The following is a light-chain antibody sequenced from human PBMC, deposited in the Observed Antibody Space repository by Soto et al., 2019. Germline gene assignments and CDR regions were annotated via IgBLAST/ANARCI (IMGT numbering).Light chain of an antibody. Sequence: EIVLTQSPGTLSLSPGERATLSCRASQSVSSSYLAWYQHKPGQAPRLLIYGASNSAAGIPDRFSGSGSGTDFTLTISRLEPEDFAVYYCQQSGTFGQGTKVEIK. V-gene: IGKV3-20*01. J-gene: IGKJ1*01. CDR1: QSVSSSY. CDR2: GAS. CDR3: QQSGT.